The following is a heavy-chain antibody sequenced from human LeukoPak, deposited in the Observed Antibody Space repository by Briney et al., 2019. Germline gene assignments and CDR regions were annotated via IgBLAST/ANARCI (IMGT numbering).Heavy chain of an antibody. CDR2: ISSSSSYI. CDR1: GFTFSSYS. Sequence: GGSLRLSCAASGFTFSSYSMNWVRQAPGKGLEWVSSISSSSSYIYYADSVKGRFTISRDNAKNSLYLQMNSLRAEDTAVYYCARGGELYCSSTSCYRVGFDYWGQGTLVTVSS. CDR3: ARGGELYCSSTSCYRVGFDY. J-gene: IGHJ4*02. D-gene: IGHD2-2*02. V-gene: IGHV3-21*01.